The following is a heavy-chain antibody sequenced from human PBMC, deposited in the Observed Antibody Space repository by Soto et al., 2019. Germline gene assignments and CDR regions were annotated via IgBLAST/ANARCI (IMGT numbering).Heavy chain of an antibody. J-gene: IGHJ4*02. CDR2: INQSGST. Sequence: PSETLSLTCAVYGGSFTAYYWTWIRQPPGKGLEWIGEINQSGSTNYNSSLKSRVTISVDTSKNQFSLHLSSVTAADTAVYYCARGRMVRAAYDHWGQGTLVTVSS. D-gene: IGHD2-8*01. CDR1: GGSFTAYY. V-gene: IGHV4-34*01. CDR3: ARGRMVRAAYDH.